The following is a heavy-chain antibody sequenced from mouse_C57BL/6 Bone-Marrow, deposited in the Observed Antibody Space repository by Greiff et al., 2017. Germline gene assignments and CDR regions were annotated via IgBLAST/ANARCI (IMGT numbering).Heavy chain of an antibody. Sequence: EVQLQESGAELVRPGASVKLSCTASGFNIKDDYMHWVKQRPEQGLEWIGWIDPENGDTEYASKVQGKATITADTSSTTTYLQLITLTSADTAFYYCTTGADRGQGTLVTVSA. CDR3: TTGAD. CDR2: IDPENGDT. V-gene: IGHV14-4*01. CDR1: GFNIKDDY. J-gene: IGHJ3*01.